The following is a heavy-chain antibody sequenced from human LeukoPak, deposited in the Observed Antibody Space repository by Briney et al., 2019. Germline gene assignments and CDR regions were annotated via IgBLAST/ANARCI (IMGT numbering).Heavy chain of an antibody. CDR1: GYTFTTYA. Sequence: ASVTVSCKASGYTFTTYAMHWVRQAPGQRLEWMGWINAGDGNTKYSRKFQGRVTITRDTSASTAYMELSSLRSEDTAVYYCASRRQYCSTTSCSATFDIWGQGTMVTVSS. J-gene: IGHJ3*02. V-gene: IGHV1-3*01. D-gene: IGHD2-2*01. CDR3: ASRRQYCSTTSCSATFDI. CDR2: INAGDGNT.